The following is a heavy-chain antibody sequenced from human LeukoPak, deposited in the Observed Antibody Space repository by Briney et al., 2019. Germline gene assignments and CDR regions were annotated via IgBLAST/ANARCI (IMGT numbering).Heavy chain of an antibody. V-gene: IGHV1-46*01. Sequence: ASVKVSCKASGYTFTSYYMHWVRHAPGQGLEWMGIINPSGGSTGYPQNFQGRVTMTSDMSTSTVYMELSSLTSEDTAVYYCARGYSYGYKDAFDLWGQGTMVTVSS. CDR1: GYTFTSYY. D-gene: IGHD5-18*01. J-gene: IGHJ3*01. CDR3: ARGYSYGYKDAFDL. CDR2: INPSGGST.